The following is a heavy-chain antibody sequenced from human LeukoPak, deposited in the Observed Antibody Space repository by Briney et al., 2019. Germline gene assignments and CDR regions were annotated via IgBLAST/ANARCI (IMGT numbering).Heavy chain of an antibody. CDR1: GFTFSSYG. V-gene: IGHV3-33*08. D-gene: IGHD4-11*01. Sequence: GGSLRLSCAASGFTFSSYGMHWVRQAPGKGLEWVAVIWYDGSNKYYADSVKGRFTISRDNSKNTLYLQMNSLRAEDTAVYYCARVRSMTTVDAFDIWGQGTMVTVSS. CDR3: ARVRSMTTVDAFDI. CDR2: IWYDGSNK. J-gene: IGHJ3*02.